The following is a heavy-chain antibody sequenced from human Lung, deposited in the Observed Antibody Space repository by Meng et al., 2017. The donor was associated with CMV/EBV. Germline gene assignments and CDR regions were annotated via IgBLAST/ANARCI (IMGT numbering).Heavy chain of an antibody. D-gene: IGHD3-3*01. CDR3: ARMIETFGVPREFDY. V-gene: IGHV2-5*01. J-gene: IGHJ4*02. Sequence: IPSKERRPHRGKPPQTPTPTLTFSGFFISTPKVGVGWIRQPQGKALEWLALNNWNDDKRYSPSLKSRLTITKDTSKNQVVLTMTNMDPVDTATYYCARMIETFGVPREFDYWGQGTLVTVSS. CDR2: NNWNDDK. CDR1: GFFISTPKVG.